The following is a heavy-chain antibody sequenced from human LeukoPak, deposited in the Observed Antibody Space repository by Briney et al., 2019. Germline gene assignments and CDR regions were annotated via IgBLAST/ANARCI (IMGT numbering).Heavy chain of an antibody. CDR1: GYTFTSYG. CDR3: ARAQGDSSGYYSENDY. D-gene: IGHD3-22*01. CDR2: INPNSGGT. V-gene: IGHV1-2*02. J-gene: IGHJ4*02. Sequence: GASVKVSCKASGYTFTSYGISWVRQAPGQGLEWMGWINPNSGGTNYAQKFQGRVTMTRDTSISTAYMELSRLRSDDTAVYYCARAQGDSSGYYSENDYWGQGTLVTVSS.